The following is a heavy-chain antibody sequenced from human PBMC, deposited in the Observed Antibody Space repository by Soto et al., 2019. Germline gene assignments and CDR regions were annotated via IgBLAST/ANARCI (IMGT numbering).Heavy chain of an antibody. CDR2: LYSDGNT. V-gene: IGHV3-53*02. CDR3: ARGRGTCVVTTCYLPFDS. Sequence: EVQLVETGGGLIQPGGALILSCAASGFTVSSKYMSWLRQAPGKGLEWVSILYSDGNTYYADSVKGRFTVSRDNSKKTRNLQMNSLRPEDTAVYFCARGRGTCVVTTCYLPFDSWGQGALVTVSS. J-gene: IGHJ4*02. D-gene: IGHD2-2*01. CDR1: GFTVSSKY.